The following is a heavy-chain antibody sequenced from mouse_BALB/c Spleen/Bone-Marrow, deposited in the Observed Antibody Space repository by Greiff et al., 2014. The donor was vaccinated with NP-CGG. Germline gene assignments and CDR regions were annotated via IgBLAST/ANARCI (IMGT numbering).Heavy chain of an antibody. V-gene: IGHV1-55*01. D-gene: IGHD3-1*01. Sequence: QVQLQQSGAELVKPGTSVKLSCKASGYNFTSYWMNWVKLGPGQGLEWIGDIYPGSGSTNYNEKFKSKATLTVDTSSSTAYMQLSSLASEDSALYDCARFSQLGLLAYWGQGTLVTVSA. CDR2: IYPGSGST. CDR1: GYNFTSYW. CDR3: ARFSQLGLLAY. J-gene: IGHJ3*01.